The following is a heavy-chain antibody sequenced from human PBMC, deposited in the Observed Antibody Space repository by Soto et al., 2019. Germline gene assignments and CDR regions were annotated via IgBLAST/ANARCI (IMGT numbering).Heavy chain of an antibody. J-gene: IGHJ4*02. V-gene: IGHV3-21*01. CDR3: ARDSIAARPSFDY. D-gene: IGHD6-6*01. CDR1: GFTFSSYS. CDR2: ISSSSSYI. Sequence: GESLKISCAASGFTFSSYSMNWVRQAPGKGLEWVSSISSSSSYIYYADSVKGRFTISRDNAKNSLYLQMNSLRAEDTAVYYCARDSIAARPSFDYWGQGTLVTVSS.